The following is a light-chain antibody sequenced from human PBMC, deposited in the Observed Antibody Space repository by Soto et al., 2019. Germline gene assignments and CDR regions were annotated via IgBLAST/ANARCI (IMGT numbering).Light chain of an antibody. J-gene: IGKJ5*01. CDR1: QSVSSN. CDR3: QQRSSWPRT. CDR2: GAS. Sequence: EFVLTQSPATLSVSPGERATLSCRASQSVSSNLAWYQQKPGQAPRLLIYGASTRAPGIPARFSGSGSGTDFTLTISSLEPEDFAVYYCQQRSSWPRTFGQGTRLEI. V-gene: IGKV3-11*01.